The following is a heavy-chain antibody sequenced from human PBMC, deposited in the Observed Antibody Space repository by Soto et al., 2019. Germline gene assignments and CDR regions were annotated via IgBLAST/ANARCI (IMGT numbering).Heavy chain of an antibody. Sequence: GGSLRLSCAASGFTFSSYWMHWVRQAPGKGLVWVSRINSDGSSTSYADSVKGRFTISRDNAKNTLYLQMNSLRAEDTAVYYCARSGYCSSTSCYYYYYGMDVWGQGTTVTVSS. CDR3: ARSGYCSSTSCYYYYYGMDV. V-gene: IGHV3-74*01. D-gene: IGHD2-2*01. CDR2: INSDGSST. J-gene: IGHJ6*02. CDR1: GFTFSSYW.